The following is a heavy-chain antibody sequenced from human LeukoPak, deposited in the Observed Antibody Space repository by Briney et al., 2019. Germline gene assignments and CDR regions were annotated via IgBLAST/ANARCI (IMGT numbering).Heavy chain of an antibody. V-gene: IGHV3-48*03. CDR1: GFPFSFFE. J-gene: IGHJ4*02. CDR3: ALLAVASDFDY. D-gene: IGHD6-19*01. CDR2: IGSSGRTR. Sequence: GGSLRLSCAVSGFPFSFFEINWVRRAPGKGLEWVSNIGSSGRTRYYADSVKGRFSISRDNAKNSLYLQMNSLRVEDTGVYYCALLAVASDFDYWGQGALVTVSS.